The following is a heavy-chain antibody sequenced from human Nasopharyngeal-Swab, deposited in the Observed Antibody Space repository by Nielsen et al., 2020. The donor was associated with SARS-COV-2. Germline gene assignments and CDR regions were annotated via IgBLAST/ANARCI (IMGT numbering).Heavy chain of an antibody. Sequence: WIRQPPGKGLKWVSGISAGGGSSFYAGSVKGRFTISRDNSKNTLHLQMSSLRADDTAVYYCAKVERGAYYYMDVWSKGTTVTVSS. D-gene: IGHD3-3*01. J-gene: IGHJ6*03. CDR3: AKVERGAYYYMDV. V-gene: IGHV3-23*01. CDR2: ISAGGGSS.